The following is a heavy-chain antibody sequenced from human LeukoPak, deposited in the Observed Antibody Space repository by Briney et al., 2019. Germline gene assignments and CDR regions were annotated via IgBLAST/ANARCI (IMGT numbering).Heavy chain of an antibody. CDR1: GYSISSGYY. CDR2: IYHSGST. Sequence: KTSETLSLTCTVSGYSISSGYYWGWIRQPPGKGLEWIGSIYHSGSTYYNPSLKSRVTISVDTSKNQFSLKLSSVTAADTAVYYCARDLGGYEQTAFDIWGQGTMVTVSS. D-gene: IGHD5-12*01. J-gene: IGHJ3*02. V-gene: IGHV4-38-2*02. CDR3: ARDLGGYEQTAFDI.